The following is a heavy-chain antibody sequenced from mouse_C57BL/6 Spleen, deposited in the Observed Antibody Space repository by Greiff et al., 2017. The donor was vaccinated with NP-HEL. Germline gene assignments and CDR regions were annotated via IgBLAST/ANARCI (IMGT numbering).Heavy chain of an antibody. V-gene: IGHV1-55*01. Sequence: VQLQQPGAELVKPGASVKMSCKASGYTFTSYWITWVKQRPGQGLEWIGDIYPGSGSTNYNEKFKSKATLTVDTSSSTAYMQLSSLTSEDSAVYYCARRPYDYDQGFAYWGQGTLVTVSA. J-gene: IGHJ3*01. CDR2: IYPGSGST. CDR3: ARRPYDYDQGFAY. D-gene: IGHD2-4*01. CDR1: GYTFTSYW.